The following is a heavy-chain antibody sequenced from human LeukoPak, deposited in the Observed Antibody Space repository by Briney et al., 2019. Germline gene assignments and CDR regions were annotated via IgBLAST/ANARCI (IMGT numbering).Heavy chain of an antibody. J-gene: IGHJ3*02. V-gene: IGHV3-43*01. Sequence: PGGSLRLSCAASGFTFDDYTMHWVRQAPGKGLERVSLISWDGGSTYYADSVKGRFTISRDNSKNSLYLQMNSLRTEDTALYYCAKDIGIAVAGSAFDIWGQGTMVTVSS. D-gene: IGHD6-19*01. CDR1: GFTFDDYT. CDR2: ISWDGGST. CDR3: AKDIGIAVAGSAFDI.